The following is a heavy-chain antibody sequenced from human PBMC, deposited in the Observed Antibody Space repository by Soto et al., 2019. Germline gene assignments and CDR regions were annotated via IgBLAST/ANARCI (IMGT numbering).Heavy chain of an antibody. D-gene: IGHD3-22*01. Sequence: QVQLVESGGGVVQPGRSLRLSCAASGFTFSSYAMHWVRQAPGKGLEWVAVISYDGSNKYYADSVKGRFTISRDNSKNTLYRQMNSLRAEDTAVYYCAGAIATYYDSSATDYWGQGTLVTVSS. J-gene: IGHJ4*02. CDR2: ISYDGSNK. CDR3: AGAIATYYDSSATDY. CDR1: GFTFSSYA. V-gene: IGHV3-30-3*01.